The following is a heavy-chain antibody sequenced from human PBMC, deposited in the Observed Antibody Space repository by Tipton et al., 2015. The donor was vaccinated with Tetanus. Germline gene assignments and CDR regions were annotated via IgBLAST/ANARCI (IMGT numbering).Heavy chain of an antibody. CDR1: GGSVRSGDYS. Sequence: TLSLTCTVSGGSVRSGDYSWDWIRQTPGKGLEWLAYVSYSGRTNSNYSLKSRITISQDTSKNQFSLRLTSVTAADTAVYYCARAAGFLGLTHDFWGRGTLVSVSS. CDR2: VSYSGRT. V-gene: IGHV4-61*08. D-gene: IGHD2/OR15-2a*01. CDR3: ARAAGFLGLTHDF. J-gene: IGHJ4*02.